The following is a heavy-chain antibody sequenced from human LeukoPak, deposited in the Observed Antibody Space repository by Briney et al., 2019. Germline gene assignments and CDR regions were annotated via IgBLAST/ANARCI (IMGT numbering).Heavy chain of an antibody. V-gene: IGHV4-39*07. Sequence: SETLSLTCTVSGGSISSSSYYWGWIRQPPGKGLEWIGSIYYSGSTYYNPSLKSRVTISVDTSKNQFSLKLSSVTAADTAVYYCAREPNLGWHGILTGYYSPPDYWGQGTLVTVSS. CDR3: AREPNLGWHGILTGYYSPPDY. D-gene: IGHD3-9*01. CDR2: IYYSGST. CDR1: GGSISSSSYY. J-gene: IGHJ4*02.